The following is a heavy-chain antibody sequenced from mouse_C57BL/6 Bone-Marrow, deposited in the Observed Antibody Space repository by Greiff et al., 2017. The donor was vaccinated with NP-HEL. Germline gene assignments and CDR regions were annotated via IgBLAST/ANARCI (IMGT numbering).Heavy chain of an antibody. Sequence: QVQLQQPGAELVKPGASVKLSCKASGYTFTSYWMHWVKQRPGQGLEWIGMIHPNSGSTNYNEKFKSKATLTVDKSSSTAYMQLSSLTSEDSAVYYGARRRPQFITTVVARNYWGQGTTLTVSS. CDR1: GYTFTSYW. D-gene: IGHD1-1*01. CDR2: IHPNSGST. J-gene: IGHJ2*01. V-gene: IGHV1-64*01. CDR3: ARRRPQFITTVVARNY.